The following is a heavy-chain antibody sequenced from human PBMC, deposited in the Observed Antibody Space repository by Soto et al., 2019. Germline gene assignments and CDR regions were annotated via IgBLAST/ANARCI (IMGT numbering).Heavy chain of an antibody. CDR1: GFTVSSNY. J-gene: IGHJ3*02. V-gene: IGHV3-53*01. CDR3: ARGGALDI. CDR2: IQSGGNT. Sequence: GGSLRLSCAASGFTVSSNYMSWVRQAPGKGLEWVSVIQSGGNTYYADSLKGRFTISRDNSKNALYLQMNSLRAEDTAVYYCARGGALDIWGQGTMVTVSS.